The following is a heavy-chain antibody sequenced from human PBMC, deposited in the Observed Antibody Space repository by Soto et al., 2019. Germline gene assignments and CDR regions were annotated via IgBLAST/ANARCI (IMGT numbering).Heavy chain of an antibody. CDR1: GGSINSRSYY. D-gene: IGHD2-21*02. CDR3: ARQRTSVVTQAYFDD. CDR2: IYYSGGT. Sequence: SETLSLTCTVSGGSINSRSYYWGWIRQSPGKGLEWIGSIYYSGGTYYNPSLKSRVAMSVDTSKNQFSLKLRSVSAADTAVYYGARQRTSVVTQAYFDDWGQGSLVTVSS. V-gene: IGHV4-39*01. J-gene: IGHJ4*02.